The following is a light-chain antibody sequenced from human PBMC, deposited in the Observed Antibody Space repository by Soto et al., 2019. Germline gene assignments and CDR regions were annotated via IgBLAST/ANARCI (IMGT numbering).Light chain of an antibody. V-gene: IGKV3-11*01. Sequence: EIVLTQSPATLSLSPGERATLSCRASQSVSSYFGWYQQKPVQAPRLLIYDASNSATGIPARFSGSGSGTDFTLTISSLEPEDFAVYYCQQRSVWPPTFGGGTKVEIK. CDR2: DAS. CDR3: QQRSVWPPT. J-gene: IGKJ4*01. CDR1: QSVSSY.